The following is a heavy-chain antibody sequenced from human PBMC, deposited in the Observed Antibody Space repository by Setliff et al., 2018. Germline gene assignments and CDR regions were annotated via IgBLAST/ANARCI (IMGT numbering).Heavy chain of an antibody. CDR2: IKQDGGEK. CDR1: GFTFSSYW. J-gene: IGHJ5*02. D-gene: IGHD2-8*02. Sequence: GGSLRLSCAASGFTFSSYWMSWVRQAPGKGLEWVANIKQDGGEKYYVGSVKGRFTISRDNANNLLYLHMSSLRAEDTAVYHCARDFSTGSSSWGQGTLVTVSS. CDR3: ARDFSTGSSS. V-gene: IGHV3-7*03.